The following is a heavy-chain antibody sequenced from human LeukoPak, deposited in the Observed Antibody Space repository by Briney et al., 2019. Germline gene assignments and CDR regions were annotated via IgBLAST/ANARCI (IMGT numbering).Heavy chain of an antibody. Sequence: GGSLRLPCAASGFTFDDYAMHWVRQAPGKGLVWVSRIDSPGSSTSYADSVKGRFTISRDNAKNTLYLQMNSLRAEDTAVYYCSRDRRYGGMDVWGQGTTVTVSS. J-gene: IGHJ6*02. V-gene: IGHV3-74*01. CDR2: IDSPGSST. CDR3: SRDRRYGGMDV. D-gene: IGHD3-10*01. CDR1: GFTFDDYA.